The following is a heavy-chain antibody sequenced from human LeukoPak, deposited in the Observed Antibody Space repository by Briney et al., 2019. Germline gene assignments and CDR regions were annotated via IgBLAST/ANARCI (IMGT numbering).Heavy chain of an antibody. CDR2: MNPNSGNT. CDR3: ARAKTKVVVATVYYYYGMDV. V-gene: IGHV1-8*01. J-gene: IGHJ6*02. D-gene: IGHD2-15*01. Sequence: ASVKVSCKASGYTFISDDINWVRQATGQGLEWMGWMNPNSGNTGYVQKFQGRVTMTRNTSISTAYMELSSLRSDDTAVYYCARAKTKVVVATVYYYYGMDVWGQGTTVTVSS. CDR1: GYTFISDD.